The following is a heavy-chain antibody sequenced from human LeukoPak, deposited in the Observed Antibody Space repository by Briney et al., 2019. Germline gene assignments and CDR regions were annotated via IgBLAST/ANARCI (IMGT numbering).Heavy chain of an antibody. Sequence: GGSLRLSCAASGFTFSNYVMSWARQAPGKGLEWVSYINHNGEMIFYPDFVKGRFTISRDNAKNSLYLQMNSLRDEDTAVYYCARDNDWAFHYWGQGTLVTVSS. J-gene: IGHJ4*02. CDR2: INHNGEMI. D-gene: IGHD3-9*01. CDR3: ARDNDWAFHY. V-gene: IGHV3-48*02. CDR1: GFTFSNYV.